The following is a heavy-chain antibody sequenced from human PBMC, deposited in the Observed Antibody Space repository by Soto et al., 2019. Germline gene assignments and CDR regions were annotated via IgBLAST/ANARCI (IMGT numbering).Heavy chain of an antibody. V-gene: IGHV4-4*02. D-gene: IGHD6-13*01. CDR1: GGSLSTSNW. Sequence: TSETLSLTCAVSGGSLSTSNWWSWVRQPPGKGLEWIGEVYRTGSTNYNPSLESRLTISVDKSKNQFSLKLTSVTAADTAVYYCARARATIAAAAIFDCWGQGTLVTVS. CDR2: VYRTGST. CDR3: ARARATIAAAAIFDC. J-gene: IGHJ4*02.